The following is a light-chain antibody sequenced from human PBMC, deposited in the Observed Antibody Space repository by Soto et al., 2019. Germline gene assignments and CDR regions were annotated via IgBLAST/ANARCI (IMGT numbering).Light chain of an antibody. CDR2: AAS. Sequence: DIQMTQSPTSLSASVGDRVTITCQASQSIRNFVAWYQQKPGKDPKLLIYAASTLQSPVPSRFSGSGSGTDFTLTINSLQPEDVSTYSCQKYSSVPVFGPGTKVEIK. CDR3: QKYSSVPV. CDR1: QSIRNF. V-gene: IGKV1-27*01. J-gene: IGKJ3*01.